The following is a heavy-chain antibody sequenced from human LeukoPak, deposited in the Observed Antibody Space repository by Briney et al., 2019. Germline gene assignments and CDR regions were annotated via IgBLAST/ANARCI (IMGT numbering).Heavy chain of an antibody. CDR1: GYTFTGYY. CDR2: INPNSGGT. V-gene: IGHV1-2*02. CDR3: ARAAVVVVADTYYYYYMDV. D-gene: IGHD2-15*01. J-gene: IGHJ6*03. Sequence: ASVKVSCKASGYTFTGYYMHWVRQAPGQGLEWMGWINPNSGGTNYAQKFQGRVTMTRDTSISTAYMELSRLRSDDTAVYYCARAAVVVVADTYYYYYMDVWGKGTTVTISS.